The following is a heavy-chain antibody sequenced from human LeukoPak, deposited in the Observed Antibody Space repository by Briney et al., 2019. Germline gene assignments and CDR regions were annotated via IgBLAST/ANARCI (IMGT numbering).Heavy chain of an antibody. CDR2: INNNSGGT. Sequence: GASVKVSCKASGYTFTGYYMHWVRQAPGQGLEWMGWINNNSGGTNYAQKFQGRVTMTRDTSISTAYMELSRLRSDDTAVYYCARDGVAAAGTNPLHNWFDPWGQGTLVTVSS. V-gene: IGHV1-2*02. J-gene: IGHJ5*02. D-gene: IGHD6-13*01. CDR3: ARDGVAAAGTNPLHNWFDP. CDR1: GYTFTGYY.